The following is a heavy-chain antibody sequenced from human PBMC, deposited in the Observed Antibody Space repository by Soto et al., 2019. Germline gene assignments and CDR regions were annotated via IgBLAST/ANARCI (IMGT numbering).Heavy chain of an antibody. D-gene: IGHD5-18*01. CDR3: AGLGYSYGYGMDV. V-gene: IGHV1-69*01. J-gene: IGHJ6*02. CDR1: GGTFSSYA. CDR2: IIPIFGTA. Sequence: VKVSCKASGGTFSSYAISWVRQAPGQGLEWMGGIIPIFGTANYAQKFQGRVTITADESTSTAYMELSSLRSEDTAVYYCAGLGYSYGYGMDVWGQGTTVTVSS.